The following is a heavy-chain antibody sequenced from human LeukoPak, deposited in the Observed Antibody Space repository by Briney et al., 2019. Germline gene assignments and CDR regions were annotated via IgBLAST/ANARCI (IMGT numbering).Heavy chain of an antibody. CDR1: GGSISNGGYY. CDR3: ARGGDRRGFDY. V-gene: IGHV4-31*03. J-gene: IGHJ4*02. D-gene: IGHD1-14*01. Sequence: SETLSLTCTVSGGSISNGGYYWSWIRQHPGKGLEWIGYIYDSGTNYYNPALQSRVTISVDTSDNQFSLKLRSLTAANTAVYYCARGGDRRGFDYWGQGTLVTVSS. CDR2: IYDSGTN.